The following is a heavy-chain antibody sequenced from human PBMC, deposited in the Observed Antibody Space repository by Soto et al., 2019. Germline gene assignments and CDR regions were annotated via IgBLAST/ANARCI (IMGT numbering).Heavy chain of an antibody. CDR3: VRGIYQKFGMDV. J-gene: IGHJ6*02. D-gene: IGHD3-3*02. CDR2: IDVGGGNR. CDR1: GFTFISHW. V-gene: IGHV3-74*01. Sequence: EVQLVESGGGLVQPGGSLRLSCAASGFTFISHWIHWVRQTPGKGLVWVSRIDVGGGNRNYADSVKGRFTIPRDNAKNTVYLQMNSLRADDTAVYYCVRGIYQKFGMDVWGQGTTV.